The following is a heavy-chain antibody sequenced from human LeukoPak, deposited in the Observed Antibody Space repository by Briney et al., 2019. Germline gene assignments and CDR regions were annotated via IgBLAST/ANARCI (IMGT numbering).Heavy chain of an antibody. D-gene: IGHD2-15*01. CDR3: ARVFLLYCSGGSCSPVFDY. J-gene: IGHJ4*02. V-gene: IGHV4-34*01. CDR1: GGSFSGYY. CDR2: INHSGST. Sequence: PSETLSLTCAVYGGSFSGYYWSWIRQPPGKGLEWIGEINHSGSTNYNPSLKSRVTISVDTSKNQFSLKLSSVTAADTAVYYCARVFLLYCSGGSCSPVFDYWGQGTLVTVSS.